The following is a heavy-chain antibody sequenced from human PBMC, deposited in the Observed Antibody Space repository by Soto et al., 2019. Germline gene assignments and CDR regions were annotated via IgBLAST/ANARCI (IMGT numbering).Heavy chain of an antibody. CDR2: INSDGSST. Sequence: PGGSLRLSCAASGFTFSSYWMHWVRQAPGKGLVWVSRINSDGSSTSYADSVKGRFTISRDNAKNTLYLQMNSLRAEDMAVYYCARDRGIRAVAGSRRTRNYYGMDVWGQGTTVTVSS. CDR3: ARDRGIRAVAGSRRTRNYYGMDV. D-gene: IGHD6-19*01. J-gene: IGHJ6*02. V-gene: IGHV3-74*01. CDR1: GFTFSSYW.